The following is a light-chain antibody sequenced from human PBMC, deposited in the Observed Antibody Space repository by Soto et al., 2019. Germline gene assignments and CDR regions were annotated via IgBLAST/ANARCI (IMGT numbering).Light chain of an antibody. CDR2: GAS. CDR1: QSVSSY. CDR3: QQYSSPPRT. J-gene: IGKJ1*01. Sequence: EIVLTQSPGSLSLSPGERATLSCRASQSVSSYLAWYQQKPGQAPRLLIYGASSRATGFPVRFSGSGSGTDFSLTISRLEPEDSAVYYCQQYSSPPRTFGQGTKVEIK. V-gene: IGKV3-20*01.